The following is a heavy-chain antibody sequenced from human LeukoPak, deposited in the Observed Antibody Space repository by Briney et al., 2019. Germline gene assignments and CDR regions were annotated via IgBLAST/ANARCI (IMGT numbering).Heavy chain of an antibody. J-gene: IGHJ4*02. CDR2: IYYSGST. Sequence: PSETLSLTCTVSGGSISSSSYYWGWIRQPPGKGLEWIGSIYYSGSTYYNPSLKSRVTISVDTSKNQFSLKLSSVTAADTAVYYWARRHSHFWSGPTWIDYWGQGTLVTVS. CDR1: GGSISSSSYY. D-gene: IGHD3-3*02. V-gene: IGHV4-39*01. CDR3: ARRHSHFWSGPTWIDY.